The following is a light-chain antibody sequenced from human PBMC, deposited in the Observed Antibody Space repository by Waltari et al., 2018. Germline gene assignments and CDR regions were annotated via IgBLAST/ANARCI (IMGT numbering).Light chain of an antibody. V-gene: IGKV4-1*01. CDR1: QTVLYSSDNNNY. Sequence: DIVMTQSPDSLAVALGERATINCKSRQTVLYSSDNNNYIAWYQQKLGQPPKLLIYWASTRASGVPARFSGSGSGTDFTLTISSLQAEDVAVYYCQQYYDTPRTFGQGTRVEIK. CDR2: WAS. CDR3: QQYYDTPRT. J-gene: IGKJ1*01.